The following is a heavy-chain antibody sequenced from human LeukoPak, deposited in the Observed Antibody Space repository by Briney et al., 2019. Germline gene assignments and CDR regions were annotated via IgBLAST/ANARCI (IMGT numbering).Heavy chain of an antibody. J-gene: IGHJ4*02. Sequence: ASVKVSCKASGYTFTGYYMHWVRQAPGQGLEWMGWINPNSGGTNYGQKFQGRVTMTRDTSISTAYMELSRLRSDDTAVYYCASGRVLEWFQYYFDYWGQGTLVTVSS. V-gene: IGHV1-2*02. CDR1: GYTFTGYY. CDR2: INPNSGGT. D-gene: IGHD3-3*01. CDR3: ASGRVLEWFQYYFDY.